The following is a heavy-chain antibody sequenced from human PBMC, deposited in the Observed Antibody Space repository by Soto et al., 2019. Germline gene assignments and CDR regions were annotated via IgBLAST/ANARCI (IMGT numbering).Heavy chain of an antibody. CDR2: IWYDGSNK. CDR3: ARDYITIFGVDPYFDY. CDR1: GFTFSSYG. J-gene: IGHJ4*02. D-gene: IGHD3-3*01. Sequence: QVQLVESGGGVVQPGRSLRLSCAASGFTFSSYGMHWVRQAPGKGLEWVAVIWYDGSNKYYADSVKGRFTISRDNSKNTLYLQMNSLRAEDTAVYYCARDYITIFGVDPYFDYWGQGTLVTVSS. V-gene: IGHV3-33*01.